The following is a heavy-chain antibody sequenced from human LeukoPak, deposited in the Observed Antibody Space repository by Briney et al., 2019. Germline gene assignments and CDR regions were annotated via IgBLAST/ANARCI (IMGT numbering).Heavy chain of an antibody. Sequence: GGSLRLSCAASGFTFSTYAMSWVRQAPGKGLVWVSRINTDGSSTSYADSVKGRFTISRDNAKTTLYLQMNSLRAEDTAVYYCARELSLRGAPARSDYWGQGTLVTVSS. D-gene: IGHD6-6*01. J-gene: IGHJ4*02. V-gene: IGHV3-74*01. CDR3: ARELSLRGAPARSDY. CDR2: INTDGSST. CDR1: GFTFSTYA.